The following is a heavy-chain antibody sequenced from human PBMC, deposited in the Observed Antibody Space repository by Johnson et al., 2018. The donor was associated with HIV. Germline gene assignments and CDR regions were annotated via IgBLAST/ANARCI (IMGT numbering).Heavy chain of an antibody. CDR2: ISYDGSNK. V-gene: IGHV3-30*04. D-gene: IGHD6-6*01. CDR1: QFTFRSYA. J-gene: IGHJ3*02. CDR3: AAAEYDAFDI. Sequence: QVQLVESGGGLAKPTWSPRLSCAASQFTFRSYAMHWVRQAPGKGLEWVAVISYDGSNKYYADSVRGRYIISRDNSKNTLYLQMNSLRAEDTAVYYCAAAEYDAFDIWGQGTMVTVSS.